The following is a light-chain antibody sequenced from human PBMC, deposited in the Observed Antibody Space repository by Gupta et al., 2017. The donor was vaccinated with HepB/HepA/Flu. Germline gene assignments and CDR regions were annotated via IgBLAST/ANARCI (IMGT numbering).Light chain of an antibody. CDR1: QGISKY. V-gene: IGKV1-27*01. CDR3: KKYLRAPQT. J-gene: IGKJ1*01. Sequence: PIHQSPSSLSASVGDRVTITCRANQGISKYLAWYQQKPGKVPKLLIYEGSTLHSGVPSRFSGSGSRTDFTLKISRVEAEDVATYYCKKYLRAPQTFGQGTKVEIK. CDR2: EGS.